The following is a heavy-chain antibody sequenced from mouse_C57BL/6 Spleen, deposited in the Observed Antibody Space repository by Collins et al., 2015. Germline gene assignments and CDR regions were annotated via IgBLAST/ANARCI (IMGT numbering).Heavy chain of an antibody. CDR3: ARAYRYDEGYFDY. J-gene: IGHJ2*01. Sequence: QVQPQQSGAELARPGASVKLSCKASGYTFTSYWMQWVKQRPGQGLEWIGAIYPGDGDTRYTQKFKDKATLTADKSSSTAYMQLSSLASEDSAVYYCARAYRYDEGYFDYWGQGSTLTVSS. CDR1: GYTFTSYW. D-gene: IGHD2-14*01. V-gene: IGHV1-87*01. CDR2: IYPGDGDT.